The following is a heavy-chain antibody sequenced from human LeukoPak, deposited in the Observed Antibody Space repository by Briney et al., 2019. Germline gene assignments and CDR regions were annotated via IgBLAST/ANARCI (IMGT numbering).Heavy chain of an antibody. CDR2: INHIGST. CDR3: ATAGITMFVMVIIVSGAFDV. D-gene: IGHD3-3*01. J-gene: IGHJ3*01. CDR1: GGSFRGYF. V-gene: IGHV4-34*01. Sequence: WETLSHTCGVCGGSFRGYFWSGMRAPTGKGREGMGEINHIGSTNHNPTINSRVTISVDTTKTQYSPKLSSVIAADTAVYSCATAGITMFVMVIIVSGAFDVWGKGTMVTVSS.